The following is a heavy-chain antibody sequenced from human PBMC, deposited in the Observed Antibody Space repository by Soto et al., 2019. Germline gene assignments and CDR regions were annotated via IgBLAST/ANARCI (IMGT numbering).Heavy chain of an antibody. D-gene: IGHD3-22*01. CDR1: GFTFSSYG. CDR3: ARDETYYYDSSGSPGYDD. CDR2: IWYDASNK. Sequence: PGGSLRLSCAASGFTFSSYGMHWVRQAPGKGLEWVAIIWYDASNKYYADSVKGRFTISRDNANNTLYLQMNSLRAEDTAVYYCARDETYYYDSSGSPGYDDWGQGTLVTVSS. J-gene: IGHJ4*02. V-gene: IGHV3-33*01.